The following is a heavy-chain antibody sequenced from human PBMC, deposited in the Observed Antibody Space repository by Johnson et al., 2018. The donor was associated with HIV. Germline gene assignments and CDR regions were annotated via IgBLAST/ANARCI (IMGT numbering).Heavy chain of an antibody. Sequence: QVQLVESGGGLVKPGGSLRLSCAASGFTFSDYYMIWIRQAPGKGLEWLSYITSSGTSSYYADSVKGRLTISRDNAKNSLYLPMNSLRAEDTAVYFCARAINDAFDIWGQGTMVTVSP. J-gene: IGHJ3*02. V-gene: IGHV3-11*04. CDR2: ITSSGTSS. CDR3: ARAINDAFDI. CDR1: GFTFSDYY.